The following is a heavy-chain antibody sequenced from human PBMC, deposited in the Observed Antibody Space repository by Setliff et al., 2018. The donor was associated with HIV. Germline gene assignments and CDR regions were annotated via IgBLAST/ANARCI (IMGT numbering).Heavy chain of an antibody. Sequence: PSETLSLTCAVSGGSIRSGNWWTWVRQSPGKGLEWIGEIYHSGSTNYSPSLKSRVTISLDKSKNQFSLKLSSVTAADTAVYYCARHVPVRGHTPLDNWGQGTLVTVSS. J-gene: IGHJ4*02. CDR2: IYHSGST. CDR1: GGSIRSGNW. V-gene: IGHV4-4*02. CDR3: ARHVPVRGHTPLDN. D-gene: IGHD2-15*01.